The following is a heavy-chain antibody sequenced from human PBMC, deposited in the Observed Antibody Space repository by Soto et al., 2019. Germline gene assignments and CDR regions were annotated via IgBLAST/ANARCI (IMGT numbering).Heavy chain of an antibody. Sequence: QVQLVESGGGVVQPGRSLRLSCAASGFTFSSYGMHWVRQAPGKGLEWVAVISYDGSNKYYADSVKGRFTISRDNSKNTLYLQMNSLRAEDTAVYYCAKGFGYDSSGYYPDAFDIWGQGTMVTVSS. V-gene: IGHV3-30*18. CDR2: ISYDGSNK. CDR3: AKGFGYDSSGYYPDAFDI. J-gene: IGHJ3*02. CDR1: GFTFSSYG. D-gene: IGHD3-22*01.